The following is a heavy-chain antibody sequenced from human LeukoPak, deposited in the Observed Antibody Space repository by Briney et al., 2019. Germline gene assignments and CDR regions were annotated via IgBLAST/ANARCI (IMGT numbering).Heavy chain of an antibody. CDR3: TTVRQYEYYYYYYYMDV. V-gene: IGHV3-15*01. CDR2: IKSKTDGGTT. J-gene: IGHJ6*03. Sequence: GGSLRLSCAASGFTFSNAWMSWVRQAPGKGLEWVGRIKSKTDGGTTDYAAPVKGRFTISRDDSKNTLYLQMNSLKTEDTAVYYCTTVRQYEYYYYYYYMDVWGKGTTVTVSS. CDR1: GFTFSNAW. D-gene: IGHD4-11*01.